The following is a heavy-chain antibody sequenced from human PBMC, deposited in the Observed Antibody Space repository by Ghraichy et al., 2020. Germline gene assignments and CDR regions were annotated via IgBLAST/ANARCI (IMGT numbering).Heavy chain of an antibody. CDR2: ISSSGSTI. CDR3: ARARPHTMIVPAAFQH. V-gene: IGHV3-11*01. D-gene: IGHD3-22*01. Sequence: GESLRLSCAASGFTFSDYYMSWIRQAPGKGLEWVSYISSSGSTIYYADSVKGRFTISRDNAKNSLYLQMNSLRADDTAVYYCARARPHTMIVPAAFQHWGQGTLVTVSS. CDR1: GFTFSDYY. J-gene: IGHJ1*01.